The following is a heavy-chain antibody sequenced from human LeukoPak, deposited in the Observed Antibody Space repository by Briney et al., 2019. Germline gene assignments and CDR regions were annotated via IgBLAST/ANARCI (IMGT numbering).Heavy chain of an antibody. J-gene: IGHJ1*01. CDR2: IYYSGST. V-gene: IGHV4-61*01. D-gene: IGHD6-19*01. CDR1: GGSVSSGNYY. Sequence: SETLSLTCTVSGGSVSSGNYYWSPIPQPPGKGLEWIGYIYYSGSTNYNPSLKSRVTISVDTSKNQFSLKLSSVAAADTAVYYCAGDGIGIAVAGTNWGQGTLVTVSS. CDR3: AGDGIGIAVAGTN.